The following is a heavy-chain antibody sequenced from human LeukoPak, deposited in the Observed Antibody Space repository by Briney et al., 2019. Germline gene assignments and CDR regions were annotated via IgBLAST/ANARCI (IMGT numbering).Heavy chain of an antibody. Sequence: HPGGSLRLSCAASGFTFSSYAMSWVRQAPGKGLEWVSGISGSGGSTYYPDSVKGRFIISRDNSENTLYLQMNSLRAEDTAVYYCAKRVSGGIWGQGTMVTVSS. V-gene: IGHV3-23*01. D-gene: IGHD2-15*01. CDR1: GFTFSSYA. CDR3: AKRVSGGI. J-gene: IGHJ3*02. CDR2: ISGSGGST.